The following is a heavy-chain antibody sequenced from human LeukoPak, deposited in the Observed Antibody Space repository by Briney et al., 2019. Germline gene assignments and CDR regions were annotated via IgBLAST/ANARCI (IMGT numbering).Heavy chain of an antibody. CDR1: GGSISSGDHY. Sequence: SQTLSLTCTVSGGSISSGDHYWSWIRQPPGKGLEWIGYIYYSGSTYYNPSLKSRVTISVDTSKNQFSLKLSSVTAADTAVYYCARGQWLVPVVYFDYWGQGTLVTVSS. V-gene: IGHV4-30-4*08. D-gene: IGHD6-19*01. CDR3: ARGQWLVPVVYFDY. J-gene: IGHJ4*02. CDR2: IYYSGST.